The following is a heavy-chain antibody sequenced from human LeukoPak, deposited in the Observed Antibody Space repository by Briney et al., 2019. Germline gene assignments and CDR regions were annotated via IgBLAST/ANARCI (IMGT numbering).Heavy chain of an antibody. V-gene: IGHV4-39*01. J-gene: IGHJ4*02. CDR2: IYYSGST. CDR3: ARLPTITFFDY. CDR1: GGSISSSRDY. Sequence: SETLSLTCIVSGGSISSSRDYWAWIRQPPGKGLEWIANIYYSGSTYYSPSLKSRVTISVDTSKNQFSLKLSSVTAADTAVYYCARLPTITFFDYWGQGTLVTVSS. D-gene: IGHD5-12*01.